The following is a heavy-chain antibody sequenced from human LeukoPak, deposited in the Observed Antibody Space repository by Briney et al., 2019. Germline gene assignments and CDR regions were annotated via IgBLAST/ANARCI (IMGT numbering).Heavy chain of an antibody. V-gene: IGHV3-30*04. CDR3: ARAPGYGAAYYFDY. CDR2: VSYDGSYK. Sequence: GGALRLSCAATGFTFSNFAMHWVRQAPGKGLEGVAVVSYDGSYKYYADSVKGRFTIPRDNSKNTLYLQMNSLRAEDTAVYYCARAPGYGAAYYFDYWGQGTLVTVSS. D-gene: IGHD1-1*01. J-gene: IGHJ4*02. CDR1: GFTFSNFA.